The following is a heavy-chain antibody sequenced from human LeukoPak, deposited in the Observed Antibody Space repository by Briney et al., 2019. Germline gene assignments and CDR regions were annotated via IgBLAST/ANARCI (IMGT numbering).Heavy chain of an antibody. Sequence: SVRVSCKASGGTYSSYAIGWVRQASGQWLEWMGGTIPIFGTANYAQKFQGRVTITADESTSTAYMELSSLRSEDTAVYYCARAPLYYYDSSGYYLFDYWGQGTLVTVSS. D-gene: IGHD3-22*01. CDR1: GGTYSSYA. V-gene: IGHV1-69*13. CDR3: ARAPLYYYDSSGYYLFDY. J-gene: IGHJ4*02. CDR2: TIPIFGTA.